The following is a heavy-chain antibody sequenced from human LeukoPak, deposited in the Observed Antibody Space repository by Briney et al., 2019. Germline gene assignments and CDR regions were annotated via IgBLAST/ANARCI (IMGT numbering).Heavy chain of an antibody. CDR3: AKDGSATTDPIRNSYYYYGMDV. D-gene: IGHD4-17*01. CDR2: ISYDGSNK. Sequence: GGSLRLSCAASGFTFSSYGMHWVRQAPGKGLEWVAVISYDGSNKYYADSVKGRFTISRDNSKNTLYLQMNSLRAEDTAVYYCAKDGSATTDPIRNSYYYYGMDVWGQGTTVTVSS. CDR1: GFTFSSYG. J-gene: IGHJ6*02. V-gene: IGHV3-30*18.